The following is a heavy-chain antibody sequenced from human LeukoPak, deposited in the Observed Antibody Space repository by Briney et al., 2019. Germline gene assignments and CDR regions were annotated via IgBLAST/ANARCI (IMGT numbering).Heavy chain of an antibody. CDR2: ISAYNGNT. CDR3: ARDHPPKYCSGGSCYFDY. V-gene: IGHV1-18*01. J-gene: IGHJ4*02. Sequence: ASVKVSCKASGYTFTSYGISWVRQAPGQGREWMGWISAYNGNTNYAQKLQGRVTMTTDTSTSTAYMELRSLRSDDTAVYYCARDHPPKYCSGGSCYFDYWGQGTLVTVSS. CDR1: GYTFTSYG. D-gene: IGHD2-15*01.